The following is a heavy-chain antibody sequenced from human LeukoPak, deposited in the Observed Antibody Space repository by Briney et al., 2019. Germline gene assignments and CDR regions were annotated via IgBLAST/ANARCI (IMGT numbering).Heavy chain of an antibody. CDR2: ISSSGGTI. V-gene: IGHV3-48*03. Sequence: PGGSLRLSCAASGFTFSTYEMNWVRQAPGKGLEWVSYISSSGGTIYYADSVKGRFTISRDNAENSLYLQMYSLRAEDTAVYYCAGGDSSGYYPIAYWGQGTLVTVSS. CDR1: GFTFSTYE. D-gene: IGHD3-22*01. J-gene: IGHJ4*02. CDR3: AGGDSSGYYPIAY.